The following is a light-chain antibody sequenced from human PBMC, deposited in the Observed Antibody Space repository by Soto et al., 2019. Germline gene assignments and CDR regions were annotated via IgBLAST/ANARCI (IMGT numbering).Light chain of an antibody. CDR3: QQYNNWP. CDR2: GAS. Sequence: EIVMTQSPATLSVSPGERATISCRASQSVSSNLAWYQQKPGQAPRLLIYGASTRATGIPARFSGSGSGTEFTLTISSLQSEDFAVYYCQQYNNWPFGQGTKVDIK. J-gene: IGKJ1*01. CDR1: QSVSSN. V-gene: IGKV3-15*01.